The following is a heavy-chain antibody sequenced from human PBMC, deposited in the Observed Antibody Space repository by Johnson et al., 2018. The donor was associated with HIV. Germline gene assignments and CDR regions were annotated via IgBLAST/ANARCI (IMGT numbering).Heavy chain of an antibody. CDR1: GFTFSSYA. V-gene: IGHV3-30-3*01. D-gene: IGHD1-26*01. CDR3: AREWELLGSAFDI. CDR2: ISYDGSNK. J-gene: IGHJ3*02. Sequence: QMLLVESGGGVVQPGRSLRLSCAASGFTFSSYAMHWVRQAPGKGLEWVAVISYDGSNKYYADSVTGRFTISRDNSKNTLYLQMNSLRAEDTAVYYCAREWELLGSAFDIWGQGTMVTVSS.